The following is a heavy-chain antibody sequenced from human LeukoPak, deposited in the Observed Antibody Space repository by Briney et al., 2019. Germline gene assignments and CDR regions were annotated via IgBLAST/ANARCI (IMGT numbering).Heavy chain of an antibody. J-gene: IGHJ4*02. Sequence: ASVKVSCKASGYTFTGYYMHWVRQAPGQGLEWMGRINPNSGGTNYAQKFQGRVTMTRDTSISTAYMELSRLRSDDTAVYYCARGRIAAAPYVDYWGQGTLVTVSS. V-gene: IGHV1-2*06. D-gene: IGHD6-13*01. CDR1: GYTFTGYY. CDR2: INPNSGGT. CDR3: ARGRIAAAPYVDY.